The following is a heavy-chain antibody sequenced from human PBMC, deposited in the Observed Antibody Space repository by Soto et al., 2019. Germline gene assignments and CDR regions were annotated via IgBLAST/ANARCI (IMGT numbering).Heavy chain of an antibody. Sequence: QVQLQESGPGLVTSSGTLSLTCAVSSGSTSSTNWWSWVRQPPGKGLEWIGEIYHTGGISYNPSLKSRVTLAVDRSKNQFSLILESLIAADTAVHYCTGGWDISGSIDYWGRGTLVTVSS. V-gene: IGHV4-4*02. CDR2: IYHTGGI. CDR1: SGSTSSTNW. J-gene: IGHJ4*02. D-gene: IGHD3-10*01. CDR3: TGGWDISGSIDY.